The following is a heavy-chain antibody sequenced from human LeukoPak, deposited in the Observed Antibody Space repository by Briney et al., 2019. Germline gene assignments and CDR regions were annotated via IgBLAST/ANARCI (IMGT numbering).Heavy chain of an antibody. Sequence: EASVTVSCTASGYTFTSYDINWVRQATGQGLEWMGWMNPNSGNTGYAQKFQGRVTMTRNTSISTAYMELSSLRSEDTAVYYCARAVCGVFSSSWSLLPRGDCYSANWFDPGGREPRVTVPS. CDR3: ARAVCGVFSSSWSLLPRGDCYSANWFDP. J-gene: IGHJ5*02. D-gene: IGHD6-13*01. CDR1: GYTFTSYD. V-gene: IGHV1-8*01. CDR2: MNPNSGNT.